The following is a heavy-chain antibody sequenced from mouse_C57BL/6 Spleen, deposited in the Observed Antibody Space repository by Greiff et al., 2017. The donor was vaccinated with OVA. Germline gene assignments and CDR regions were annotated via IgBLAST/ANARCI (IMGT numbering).Heavy chain of an antibody. V-gene: IGHV3-8*01. CDR3: ARYKGYGNYEDAMDY. CDR2: ISYSGST. CDR1: GYSITSDY. D-gene: IGHD2-1*01. J-gene: IGHJ4*01. Sequence: DVKLVESGPGLAKPSQTLSLTCSVTGYSITSDYWNWIRKFPGNKLEYMGYISYSGSTYYNPSLKSRISITRDTSKNQYYLQLNSVTTEDTATYYGARYKGYGNYEDAMDYWGQGTSVTVSS.